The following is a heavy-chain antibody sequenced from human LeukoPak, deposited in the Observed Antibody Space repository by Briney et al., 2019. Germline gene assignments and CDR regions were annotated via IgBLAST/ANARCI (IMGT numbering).Heavy chain of an antibody. J-gene: IGHJ5*02. CDR3: ASRDGSSTSGFDP. CDR2: ISSSSSYI. Sequence: GGSLRLSRAASGFTFSSYSMNWVRQAPGKGLEWVSSISSSSSYIYYADSVKGRFTISRDNAKNSLYLQMNSLRAEDTAVYYCASRDGSSTSGFDPWGQGTLVTVSS. V-gene: IGHV3-21*01. D-gene: IGHD1-26*01. CDR1: GFTFSSYS.